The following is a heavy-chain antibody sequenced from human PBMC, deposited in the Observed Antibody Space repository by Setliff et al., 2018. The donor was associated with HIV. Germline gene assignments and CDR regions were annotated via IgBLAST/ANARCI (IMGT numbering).Heavy chain of an antibody. CDR3: ARDNPYYYGSGSHRYYAMDV. J-gene: IGHJ6*02. CDR2: IHISGVS. CDR1: GGSTSSDSYY. V-gene: IGHV4-61*02. D-gene: IGHD3-10*01. Sequence: LSLTCIVSGGSTSSDSYYWSWIRPPAGKGLEYIGRIHISGVSNYNPSLASRLTISVDTSKNQISLKLSSVTAAGTAVYYCARDNPYYYGSGSHRYYAMDVWGQGTTVTVSS.